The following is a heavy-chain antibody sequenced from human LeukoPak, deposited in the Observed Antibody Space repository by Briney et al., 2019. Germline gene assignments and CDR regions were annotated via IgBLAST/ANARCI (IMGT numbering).Heavy chain of an antibody. CDR3: ARPGYSSSLEY. D-gene: IGHD6-13*01. V-gene: IGHV5-51*01. CDR2: IYPADSDT. CDR1: GYSFSNNW. Sequence: GESLKISCQGSGYSFSNNWIGWVRQMPGRGLEWMGIIYPADSDTRYSPSFQGQVTISADKSINTAYLQWSSLEASDSAMYYCARPGYSSSLEYWGQGTLVTVSS. J-gene: IGHJ4*02.